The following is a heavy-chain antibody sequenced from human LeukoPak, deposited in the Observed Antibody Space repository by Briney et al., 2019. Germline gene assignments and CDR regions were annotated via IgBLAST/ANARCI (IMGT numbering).Heavy chain of an antibody. CDR3: AREGGDY. CDR1: GFTLSSYW. V-gene: IGHV3-7*01. D-gene: IGHD3-16*01. CDR2: IKQDGSEK. J-gene: IGHJ4*02. Sequence: GGSLRLSCAASGFTLSSYWMSWVRQAPGKGLEWVANIKQDGSEKYYVDSVKGRFTISRDNAKNSLYLQMNSLRAEDTAVYYCAREGGDYWGQGTLVTVSS.